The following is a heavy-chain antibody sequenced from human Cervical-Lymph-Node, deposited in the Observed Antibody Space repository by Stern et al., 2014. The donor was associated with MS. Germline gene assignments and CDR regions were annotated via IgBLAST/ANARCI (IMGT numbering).Heavy chain of an antibody. J-gene: IGHJ5*01. CDR3: TKAWDS. Sequence: QVQMVQSGAEARKPGASVKVYCKASGYTFTSDDINSVRQAPRQGLEWKGWMNADSGATGLAKKFPGNYTMTRDTSITTAFMELSNLRSDDTAVYYCTKAWDSWGPGTLIIVSS. CDR2: MNADSGAT. V-gene: IGHV1-8*01. CDR1: GYTFTSDD.